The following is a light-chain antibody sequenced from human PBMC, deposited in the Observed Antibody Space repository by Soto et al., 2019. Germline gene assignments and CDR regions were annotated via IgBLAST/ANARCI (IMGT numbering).Light chain of an antibody. J-gene: IGKJ1*01. V-gene: IGKV3-20*01. CDR3: QQYYTNSQAS. Sequence: EIVLTQSPGTLSLSPGERATLSCRASQSVSSSYLAWYQQKPGQAPRLLIYGASSRATGIPDRFSGSGSGTDFTLTISRLEPEDFATYHCQQYYTNSQASFGQGTKVEIK. CDR2: GAS. CDR1: QSVSSSY.